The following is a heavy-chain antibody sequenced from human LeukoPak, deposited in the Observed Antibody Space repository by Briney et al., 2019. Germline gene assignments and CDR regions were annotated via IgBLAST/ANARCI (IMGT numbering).Heavy chain of an antibody. CDR3: ARGSGYYPPY. D-gene: IGHD3-22*01. CDR2: ISSSSNYI. V-gene: IGHV3-21*01. J-gene: IGHJ4*02. CDR1: GFTFSSCS. Sequence: GGSLRLSCAASGFTFSSCSMNWVRQAPGKGLEWVSSISSSSNYIYYADSVKGRSTISRDNAKNSLYLQMNSLRAEDTAVYYCARGSGYYPPYWGQGTLVTVSS.